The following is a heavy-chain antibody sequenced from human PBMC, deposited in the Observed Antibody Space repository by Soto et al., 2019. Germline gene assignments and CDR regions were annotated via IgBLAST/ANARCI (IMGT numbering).Heavy chain of an antibody. CDR2: IYYSGST. Sequence: QLQLQESGPGLVKPSETLSLTCTVSGGSISSSSYYWGWIRQPPGKGLEWIGSIYYSGSTYYNPSLKSRVTISVDTSKNQFSLKLSSVTAADTSVYYFGIHYLRIVVVTEGYFDLWGLGTLVTVSS. D-gene: IGHD2-21*02. CDR1: GGSISSSSYY. CDR3: GIHYLRIVVVTEGYFDL. V-gene: IGHV4-39*01. J-gene: IGHJ2*01.